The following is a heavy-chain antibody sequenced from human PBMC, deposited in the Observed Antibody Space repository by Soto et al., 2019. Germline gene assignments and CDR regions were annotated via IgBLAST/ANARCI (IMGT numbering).Heavy chain of an antibody. V-gene: IGHV4-34*02. CDR2: IGPTGDT. Sequence: QVQQQQWGARLLKPSETLSLTCAESGRSMSGYNWSWLRRSPVRGLEWIAEIGPTGDTNYGPSFMSRVTVSVDRSRYELSLRLTQVTAAETATYLCARNGVGFGFDIWGLGTMVSVSS. J-gene: IGHJ3*02. CDR3: ARNGVGFGFDI. D-gene: IGHD3-16*01. CDR1: GRSMSGYN.